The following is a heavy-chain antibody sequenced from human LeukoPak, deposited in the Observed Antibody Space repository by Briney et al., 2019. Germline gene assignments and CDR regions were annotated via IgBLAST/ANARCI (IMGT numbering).Heavy chain of an antibody. V-gene: IGHV4-34*01. J-gene: IGHJ2*01. CDR3: ARRRYQLHRRYFDL. CDR1: DGSFSGYY. CDR2: INHSGST. D-gene: IGHD2-2*01. Sequence: SETLSLTCAVYDGSFSGYYWSWIRHPPGKGLEWIGEINHSGSTNYNPSLKSRVTISVDTSKNQFSLKLSSVTAADTTIYYCARRRYQLHRRYFDLWGRGTLVTVSS.